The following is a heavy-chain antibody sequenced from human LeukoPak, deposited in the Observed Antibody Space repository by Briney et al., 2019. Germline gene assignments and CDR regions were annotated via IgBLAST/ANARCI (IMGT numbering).Heavy chain of an antibody. D-gene: IGHD3-22*01. CDR2: ISAYNGNT. CDR1: GYTFTSYG. V-gene: IGHV1-18*01. Sequence: GASVKVSCKASGYTFTSYGISWVRQAPGQGLEWMGWISAYNGNTNYAQRFQGRVTMTSDTSTSTAYMELRSLRSDDTAVYYCARRSDDSSGYYPAEDAFDIWGQGTMVTVSS. CDR3: ARRSDDSSGYYPAEDAFDI. J-gene: IGHJ3*02.